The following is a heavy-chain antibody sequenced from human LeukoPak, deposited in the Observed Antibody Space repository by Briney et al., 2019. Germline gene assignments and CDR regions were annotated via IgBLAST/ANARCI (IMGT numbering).Heavy chain of an antibody. Sequence: GESLKISCKGSGYSFTGYWIGWVRQMPGKGLEWMGIIYPGDSDTRYSPSFQGQVTISADKSISTAYLQWSSLKASDTAMYYCARLASTGIAASEGFDPWGQGTLVAVSS. J-gene: IGHJ5*02. CDR3: ARLASTGIAASEGFDP. V-gene: IGHV5-51*01. CDR1: GYSFTGYW. D-gene: IGHD6-13*01. CDR2: IYPGDSDT.